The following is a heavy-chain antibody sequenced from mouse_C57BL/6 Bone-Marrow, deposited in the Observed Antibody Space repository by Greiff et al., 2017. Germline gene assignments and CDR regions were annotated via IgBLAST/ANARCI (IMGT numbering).Heavy chain of an antibody. CDR3: ARSYYSNFYYAMDY. Sequence: VMLVESGAELAKPGASVKLSCKASGYTFTSYWMHWVKQRPGQGLEWIGYINPSSGYTKYNQKFKDKATLTADKSSSTAYMQLSSLTYEDSAVYYCARSYYSNFYYAMDYWGQGTSVAVSS. J-gene: IGHJ4*01. D-gene: IGHD2-5*01. CDR1: GYTFTSYW. V-gene: IGHV1-7*01. CDR2: INPSSGYT.